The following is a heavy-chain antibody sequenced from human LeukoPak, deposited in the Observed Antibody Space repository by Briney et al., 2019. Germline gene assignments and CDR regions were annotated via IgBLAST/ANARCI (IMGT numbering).Heavy chain of an antibody. CDR3: ARQLVGAQGFDI. D-gene: IGHD1-26*01. V-gene: IGHV5-51*01. CDR1: GYSFTSYW. CDR2: IYPGDSDT. Sequence: GESLKISCEGSGYSFTSYWIGWVRQMPEKGLEWMGIIYPGDSDTIYSPSFQGQVIISADKSIGSAYLQWNSLRASDTAMYYCARQLVGAQGFDIWGQGTMVTVSS. J-gene: IGHJ3*02.